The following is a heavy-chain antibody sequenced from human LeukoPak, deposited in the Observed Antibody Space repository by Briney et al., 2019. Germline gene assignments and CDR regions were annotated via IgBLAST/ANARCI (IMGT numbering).Heavy chain of an antibody. J-gene: IGHJ6*03. CDR2: INPNSGGT. CDR1: GYTFTGYY. V-gene: IGHV1-2*02. CDR3: ARGAVPVFYYYMDV. Sequence: ASVKVSCKASGYTFTGYYMHWVRQAPGQGLEWMGWINPNSGGTNYAQKFQGRVTMTRDTSISTAYMELSRLRSDDTAVYYCARGAVPVFYYYMDVWGKGTTVTVSS. D-gene: IGHD2-2*01.